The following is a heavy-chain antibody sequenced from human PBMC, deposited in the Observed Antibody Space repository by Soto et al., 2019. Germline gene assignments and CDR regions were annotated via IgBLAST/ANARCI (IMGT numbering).Heavy chain of an antibody. V-gene: IGHV1-69*01. D-gene: IGHD1-26*01. CDR2: IIPIFGTA. CDR1: GGTFSSYS. J-gene: IGHJ4*02. CDR3: ARDGGRHSGGIDY. Sequence: QVQLVQSGAEVKKPGSSVKVSCKASGGTFSSYSINWVRQAPGQGLEWMGEIIPIFGTANYAQKFQGRVTITADESTSTADMELSSLRSEDMAVYYCARDGGRHSGGIDYWGQGNPGHRLL.